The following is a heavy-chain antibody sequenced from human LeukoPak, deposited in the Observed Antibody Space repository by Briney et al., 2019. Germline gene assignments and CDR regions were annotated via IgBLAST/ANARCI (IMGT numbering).Heavy chain of an antibody. Sequence: RSLRLSCTASGFTFSSYGMHWVRQAPGKGLEWVAVIWYDGSNKYYADSVKGRITISRDNAKNTLYLQMNSLRAEDTAVYYCARDGSPLIEYYFDYWGQGTLVTVSS. CDR2: IWYDGSNK. CDR1: GFTFSSYG. J-gene: IGHJ4*02. V-gene: IGHV3-33*01. CDR3: ARDGSPLIEYYFDY.